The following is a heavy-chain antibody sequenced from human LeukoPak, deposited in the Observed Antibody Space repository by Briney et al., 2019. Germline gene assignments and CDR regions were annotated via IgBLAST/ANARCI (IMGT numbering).Heavy chain of an antibody. Sequence: SETLSLTCTVSGDSISSYYCSWIRQTPGKGLEWIGYMYDSGSTNYNPSLKGRVTMSIDTSKNQFSLKLSSVTAADTAVYYCAILAEYCNSGSCYLGWFDPWGQGTLVTVSS. CDR3: AILAEYCNSGSCYLGWFDP. J-gene: IGHJ5*02. CDR1: GDSISSYY. V-gene: IGHV4-59*01. CDR2: MYDSGST. D-gene: IGHD2-15*01.